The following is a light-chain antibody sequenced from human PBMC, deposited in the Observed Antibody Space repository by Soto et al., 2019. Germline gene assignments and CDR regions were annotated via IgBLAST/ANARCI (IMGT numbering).Light chain of an antibody. CDR3: SSSAGSRCV. Sequence: QSVLTPPASVSGSPGQSITISCSGTTSDVGIYNLVSWYQQHPGKATKLVIYVVDKRPSVVSNGFSGYRSVNTASLTICGLQSEDEADYYCSSSAGSRCVFGGGIQITVL. CDR2: VVD. CDR1: TSDVGIYNL. V-gene: IGLV2-23*02. J-gene: IGLJ3*02.